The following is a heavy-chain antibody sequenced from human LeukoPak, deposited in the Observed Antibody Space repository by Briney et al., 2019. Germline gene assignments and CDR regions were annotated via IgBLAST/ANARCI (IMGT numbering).Heavy chain of an antibody. CDR1: GFTFSSYW. CDR3: ARDAGNYYFDY. J-gene: IGHJ4*02. V-gene: IGHV4-59*01. D-gene: IGHD3-10*01. Sequence: GSLRLSCAASGFTFSSYWMSWIRQPPGKGLDWIGYIYYSGSTNYNPSLKSRVTISVDTSKNQFSLKLSSVTAADTAVYYCARDAGNYYFDYWGQGTLVTVS. CDR2: IYYSGST.